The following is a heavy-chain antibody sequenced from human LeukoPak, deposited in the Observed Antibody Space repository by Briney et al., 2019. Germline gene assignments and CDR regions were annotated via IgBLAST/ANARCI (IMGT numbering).Heavy chain of an antibody. Sequence: ASVKVSCKASGYTFTGYYMHWVRQAPGQGLEWMGWINPNSGGTNYAQKFQGRVTMTRDTSISTAYMELSRLRSDDTAVYYCARTTILPMIVVDHDAFDIWGQGTMVTVSS. J-gene: IGHJ3*02. CDR1: GYTFTGYY. CDR2: INPNSGGT. CDR3: ARTTILPMIVVDHDAFDI. V-gene: IGHV1-2*02. D-gene: IGHD3-22*01.